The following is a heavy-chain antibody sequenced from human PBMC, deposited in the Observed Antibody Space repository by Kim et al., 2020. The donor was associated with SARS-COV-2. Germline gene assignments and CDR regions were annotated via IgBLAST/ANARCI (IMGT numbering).Heavy chain of an antibody. CDR3: ARRGYTAILYYFVY. D-gene: IGHD5-18*01. Sequence: GGSLRLSCAASGFTFSSYAMHWVRQAPGKGLEWVAFISYDGGNKYYADSVKGRFTISRDNSKNTLYLQMNSLRAEDTAVYYCARRGYTAILYYFVYWGQGTLVTGST. CDR2: ISYDGGNK. V-gene: IGHV3-30*04. J-gene: IGHJ4*02. CDR1: GFTFSSYA.